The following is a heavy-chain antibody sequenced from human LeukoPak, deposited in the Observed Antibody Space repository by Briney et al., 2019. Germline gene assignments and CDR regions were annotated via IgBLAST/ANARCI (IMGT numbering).Heavy chain of an antibody. CDR3: ARDVGYCSSTSCYRAGGY. D-gene: IGHD2-2*01. V-gene: IGHV4-59*01. CDR2: IYYSGST. Sequence: SETLSLTCTVSGGSISSYYWSWLRPRPGKGLEWIGYIYYSGSTNYNPSLTSRVTISVDTSKNQFSLKLSSVTAADTAVYYCARDVGYCSSTSCYRAGGYWGQGTLVTVSS. J-gene: IGHJ4*02. CDR1: GGSISSYY.